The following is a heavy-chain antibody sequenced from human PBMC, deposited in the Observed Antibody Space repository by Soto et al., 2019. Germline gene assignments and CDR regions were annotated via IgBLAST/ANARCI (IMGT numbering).Heavy chain of an antibody. Sequence: ASVKVSWKASGYTFTGYYMHWVRQAPGQGLEWMGWINPNSGGTNYAQKFQGWVTMTRDTSISTAYMELSRLRSDDTAVYYCAVNYYDSSGYYPTYCFDYWGQGTLVTVSS. CDR3: AVNYYDSSGYYPTYCFDY. J-gene: IGHJ4*02. V-gene: IGHV1-2*04. CDR1: GYTFTGYY. D-gene: IGHD3-22*01. CDR2: INPNSGGT.